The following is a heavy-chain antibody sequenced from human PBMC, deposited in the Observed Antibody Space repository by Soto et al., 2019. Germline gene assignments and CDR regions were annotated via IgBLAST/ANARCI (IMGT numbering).Heavy chain of an antibody. CDR2: IYWDDDK. J-gene: IGHJ4*02. V-gene: IGHV2-5*02. CDR3: AHSWLGFVFDY. Sequence: QITLKESGPTLVKPTQTLTLTCTFSGFSLSTSGVGVGWIRQPPGTALEWLALIYWDDDKRYSPSLKSRLTITKDTSKNQVVLTMTNIDPVDTATYYCAHSWLGFVFDYWGQGTLVTVSS. D-gene: IGHD3-9*01. CDR1: GFSLSTSGVG.